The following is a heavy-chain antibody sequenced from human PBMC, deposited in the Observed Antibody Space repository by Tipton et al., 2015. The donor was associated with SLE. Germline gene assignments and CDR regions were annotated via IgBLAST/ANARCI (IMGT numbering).Heavy chain of an antibody. V-gene: IGHV3-30*04. J-gene: IGHJ4*02. CDR3: ARDGY. CDR2: ISYDGSNK. Sequence: SLRLSCAASGFTFSSYAMHWVRQAPGKGLEWVAVISYDGSNKYYADSVKGRFTISRDNAKNSLYLQMNSLRAEDTAVYYCARDGYWGQGTLVTVSS. CDR1: GFTFSSYA.